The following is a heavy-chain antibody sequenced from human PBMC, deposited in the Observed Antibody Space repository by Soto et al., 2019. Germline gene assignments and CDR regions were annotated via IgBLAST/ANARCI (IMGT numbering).Heavy chain of an antibody. CDR2: ISAYNGNT. CDR3: ARDHQVERFLEWLFENNWFDP. CDR1: GYTFTSYG. J-gene: IGHJ5*02. D-gene: IGHD3-3*01. Sequence: ASVKVSCKASGYTFTSYGISWVRQAPGQGLEWMGWISAYNGNTNYAQKLQGRVTTTTDTSTSTAYMELRSLRSDDTAVYYCARDHQVERFLEWLFENNWFDPWGQGTLVTVSS. V-gene: IGHV1-18*01.